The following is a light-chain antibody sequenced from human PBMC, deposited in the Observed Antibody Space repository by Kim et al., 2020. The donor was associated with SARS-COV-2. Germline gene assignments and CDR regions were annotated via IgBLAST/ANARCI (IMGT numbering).Light chain of an antibody. CDR1: QGISSW. J-gene: IGKJ4*01. V-gene: IGKV1-12*01. CDR2: AAS. Sequence: SGGERVHITWRARQGISSWVAWYQQKPGKAPKLLIYAASTLQSGVPSRFSGYGSGTDLTLIINRLQPEDFATYYCQQANSFPVTFGGGTKVDIK. CDR3: QQANSFPVT.